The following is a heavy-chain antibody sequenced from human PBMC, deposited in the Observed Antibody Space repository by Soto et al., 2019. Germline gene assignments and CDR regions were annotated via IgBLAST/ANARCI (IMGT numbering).Heavy chain of an antibody. Sequence: QVQLQQLGAGLFKPSETLSLTCAVYGGSFSAYYLSWIRQPPGKGLEWIGEINHSGSTNYNPSLKSRVNISVDRSKTQFSLKLSSVTAADTAAYYCAIVVGYAGVAYWGQGTLVTVSS. CDR2: INHSGST. CDR1: GGSFSAYY. D-gene: IGHD5-12*01. J-gene: IGHJ4*02. CDR3: AIVVGYAGVAY. V-gene: IGHV4-34*01.